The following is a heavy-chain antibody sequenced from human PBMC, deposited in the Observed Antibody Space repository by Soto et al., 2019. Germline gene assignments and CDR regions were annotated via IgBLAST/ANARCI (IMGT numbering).Heavy chain of an antibody. J-gene: IGHJ4*02. V-gene: IGHV4-59*04. Sequence: SETLSLTCHVSGVPIDQYYWTWIRQSPGRGLEWIGYILHRGSTYYNPSLKSRVTISVDTSKNQFSLKLSSVTAADTAVYYCARRRLDYYDSSGYYYAYFDYWGQGTLVTVSS. CDR2: ILHRGST. CDR3: ARRRLDYYDSSGYYYAYFDY. D-gene: IGHD3-22*01. CDR1: GVPIDQYY.